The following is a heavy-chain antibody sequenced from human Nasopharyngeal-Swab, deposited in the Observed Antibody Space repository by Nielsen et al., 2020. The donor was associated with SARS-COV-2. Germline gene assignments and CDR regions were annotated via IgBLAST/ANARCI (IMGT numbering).Heavy chain of an antibody. CDR2: INHSGST. J-gene: IGHJ6*02. CDR1: GGSFSDYY. Sequence: SETLSLTCAVYGGSFSDYYWSWIRQPPGKGLEWIGEINHSGSTNYNPSLKSRVTISVDTSKNQFSLKLSSVTAADTAVYYCARQSDYYYYGMDVWGQGTTVTVSS. V-gene: IGHV4-34*01. CDR3: ARQSDYYYYGMDV.